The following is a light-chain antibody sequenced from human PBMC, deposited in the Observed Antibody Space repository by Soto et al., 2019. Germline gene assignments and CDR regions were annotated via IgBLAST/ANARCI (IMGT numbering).Light chain of an antibody. CDR3: QQYGSSLYT. Sequence: EIVLTQSPGTLSLSPGDRATLSCRASQRVSSNYVAWYQQRPGQAPSLLIYGASIRASGISDRFSGSGSGTDFNLTISRLAPEDFEVYYCQQYGSSLYTFGQGTKLEIK. CDR1: QRVSSNY. CDR2: GAS. J-gene: IGKJ2*01. V-gene: IGKV3-20*01.